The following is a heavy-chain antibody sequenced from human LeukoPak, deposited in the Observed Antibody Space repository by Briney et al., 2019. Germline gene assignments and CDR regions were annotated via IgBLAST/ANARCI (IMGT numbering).Heavy chain of an antibody. CDR1: GGSIGSYY. D-gene: IGHD3-9*01. J-gene: IGHJ6*02. CDR2: IYTSGST. Sequence: PSETLSLTCTVSGGSIGSYYWSWIRQPAGKGLEWIGRIYTSGSTNYNPSLKSRVTMSVDTSKNQFSLKLSSVTAADTAVYYCARVSYDILYGMDVWGQGTTVTVSS. V-gene: IGHV4-4*07. CDR3: ARVSYDILYGMDV.